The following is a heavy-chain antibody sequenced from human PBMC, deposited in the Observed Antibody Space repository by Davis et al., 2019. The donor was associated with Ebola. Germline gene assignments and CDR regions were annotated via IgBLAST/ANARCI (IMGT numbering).Heavy chain of an antibody. CDR3: ASRYCSGGSCYFDY. V-gene: IGHV4-30-2*01. CDR2: IYHSGST. CDR1: GGSISSGGYS. D-gene: IGHD2-15*01. J-gene: IGHJ4*02. Sequence: LRLSCAVSGGSISSGGYSWSWIRQPPGKGLEWIGYIYHSGSTYYNPSLKSRVTISVDRSKNQFSLKLSSVTAADTAVYYCASRYCSGGSCYFDYWGQGTLVTVSS.